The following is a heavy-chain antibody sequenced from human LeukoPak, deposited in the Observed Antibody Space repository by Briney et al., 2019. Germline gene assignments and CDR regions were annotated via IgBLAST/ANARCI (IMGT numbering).Heavy chain of an antibody. CDR1: GDSIRTYY. Sequence: SETLSLTCTVSGDSIRTYYWNWVRQPAGKGLEWIGRVYPSGSTSYNPSLKSRVTMSGDTSKNQLSLKLSSVTAADTAVYYYARGAVQLERPIDYYFDYWGQGTLVTVSS. V-gene: IGHV4-4*07. CDR2: VYPSGST. CDR3: ARGAVQLERPIDYYFDY. J-gene: IGHJ4*02. D-gene: IGHD1-1*01.